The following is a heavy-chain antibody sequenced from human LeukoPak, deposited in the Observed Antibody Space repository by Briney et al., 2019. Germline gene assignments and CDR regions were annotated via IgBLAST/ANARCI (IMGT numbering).Heavy chain of an antibody. V-gene: IGHV4-59*01. CDR2: IYYSGTT. D-gene: IGHD4-17*01. J-gene: IGHJ6*02. CDR3: ARQDPQTTVPEGMDV. CDR1: GGSISYYY. Sequence: PSETLSLTCTVSGGSISYYYWSWIRQSPGKGLEWIGYIYYSGTTNYNPSLKSRVTISVDTSKNQFSLQLRSVTAADTAVYYCARQDPQTTVPEGMDVWGQGTTVTVSS.